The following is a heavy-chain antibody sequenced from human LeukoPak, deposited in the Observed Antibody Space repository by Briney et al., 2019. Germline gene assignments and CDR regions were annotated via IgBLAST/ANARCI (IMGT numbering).Heavy chain of an antibody. D-gene: IGHD3-10*01. CDR3: ARDEGYYGSGVDGN. CDR1: GYTFTDYY. J-gene: IGHJ4*02. Sequence: ASVKVSCKASGYTFTDYYLHWVRQAPGQGLEWMGRINPNSGGTNYAQKCQGTVTMTRATSITTVYMKLSRLRSDDTAIYSCARDEGYYGSGVDGNWGQGTLVTVSS. CDR2: INPNSGGT. V-gene: IGHV1-2*06.